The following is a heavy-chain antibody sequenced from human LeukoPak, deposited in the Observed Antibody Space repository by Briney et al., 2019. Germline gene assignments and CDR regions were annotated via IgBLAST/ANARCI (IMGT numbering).Heavy chain of an antibody. D-gene: IGHD1-26*01. Sequence: SETLSLTCTVSGGSISSISSYWGWFRQPPGKGLEWIGYIYYSGSTFYNPPLKSRVTISVDTSKNQFSLKLSSVTAPDTAVYYCARRARWEYSFDYWGQGTLVTVSS. J-gene: IGHJ4*02. CDR3: ARRARWEYSFDY. CDR2: IYYSGST. V-gene: IGHV4-39*01. CDR1: GGSISSISSY.